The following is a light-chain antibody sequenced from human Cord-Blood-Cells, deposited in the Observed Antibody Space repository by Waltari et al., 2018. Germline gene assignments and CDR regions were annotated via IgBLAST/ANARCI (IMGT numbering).Light chain of an antibody. CDR1: QSVSSSY. J-gene: IGKJ2*01. CDR3: QQYGSSPYT. V-gene: IGKV3-20*01. CDR2: GAS. Sequence: EIVLTQSPGTLSLSPGERATLSCRAIQSVSSSYLAWYQKKPGQAPRLLIYGASSRATGIPDRFSGSGSGTDFTLTISRLEPEDFAVYYCQQYGSSPYTFGQGTKLEIK.